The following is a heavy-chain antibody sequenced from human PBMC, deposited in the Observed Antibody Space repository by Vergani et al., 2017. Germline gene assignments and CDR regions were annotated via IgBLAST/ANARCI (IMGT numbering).Heavy chain of an antibody. CDR1: GGTFGSYA. CDR2: IIPIFGTA. V-gene: IGHV1-69*01. CDR3: ARLSAVVVTAMVGWFDP. Sequence: QVQLVQSGAEVKKPGSSVKVSCKASGGTFGSYAISWVRQAPGQGLEWMGGIIPIFGTANYAQKFQGRVTITADESTSTAYMELSSLRSEDTAVYYCARLSAVVVTAMVGWFDPWGQGTLVTVSS. J-gene: IGHJ5*02. D-gene: IGHD2-21*02.